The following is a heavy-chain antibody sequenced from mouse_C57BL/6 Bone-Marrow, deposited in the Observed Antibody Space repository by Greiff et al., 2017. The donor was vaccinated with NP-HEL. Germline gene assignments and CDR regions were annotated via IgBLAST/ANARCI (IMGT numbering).Heavy chain of an antibody. D-gene: IGHD1-3*01. Sequence: EVQGVESVAELVRPGASVKLSCTASGFNIKNTYMHWVKQRPEQGLEWIGRVDPANGNTKYAPKFQGKATITADTSSNTAYLQLSSLTSEDTAIYYCASRLRGWYFDVWGTGTTVTVSS. CDR3: ASRLRGWYFDV. CDR2: VDPANGNT. V-gene: IGHV14-3*01. CDR1: GFNIKNTY. J-gene: IGHJ1*03.